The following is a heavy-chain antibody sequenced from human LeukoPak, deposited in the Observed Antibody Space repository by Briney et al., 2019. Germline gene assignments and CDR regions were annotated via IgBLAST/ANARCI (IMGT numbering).Heavy chain of an antibody. CDR2: ISGSGGST. Sequence: GGSLRLSCAASGFTVSSNYMSWVRQAPGKGLEWVSTISGSGGSTYYADSVKGRITISRDNSKNTLYLEMNSPRAGDTAVYYCTRGSYYYGSGWGQGTLVTVSS. CDR3: TRGSYYYGSG. D-gene: IGHD3-10*01. CDR1: GFTVSSNY. V-gene: IGHV3-23*01. J-gene: IGHJ4*02.